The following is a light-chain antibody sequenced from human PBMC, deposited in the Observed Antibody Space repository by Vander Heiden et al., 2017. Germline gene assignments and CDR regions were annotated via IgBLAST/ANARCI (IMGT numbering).Light chain of an antibody. CDR2: DVN. CDR3: CSYAGTNTWL. J-gene: IGLJ3*02. CDR1: SSDVGGFNH. Sequence: SAPPQPPHSVSGSPGQSVTISCTGTSSDVGGFNHVSWYQQHPGKAPKVMIYDVNKRPSGVPYRFSGSKSGNTASLTISGLQAEDEAGYYCCSYAGTNTWLFGGGTKLTVL. V-gene: IGLV2-11*01.